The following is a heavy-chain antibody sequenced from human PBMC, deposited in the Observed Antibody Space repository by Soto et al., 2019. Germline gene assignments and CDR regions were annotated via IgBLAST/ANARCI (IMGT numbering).Heavy chain of an antibody. CDR1: GFTFSSYG. D-gene: IGHD3-10*01. CDR3: AKCFLGFSLKYYRHY. Sequence: QVQLVESGGGVVQPGRSLRLSCAASGFTFSSYGMHWVRQAPGKGLEWVALVSNDGSYTFYADSVKGRFAISRDNSKNTLYLQMSSLRAEDTDMYYCAKCFLGFSLKYYRHYWGQGTLVTVSS. J-gene: IGHJ4*02. CDR2: VSNDGSYT. V-gene: IGHV3-30*18.